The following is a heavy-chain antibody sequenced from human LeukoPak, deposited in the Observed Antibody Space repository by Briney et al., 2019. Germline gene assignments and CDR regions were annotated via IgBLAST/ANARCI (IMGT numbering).Heavy chain of an antibody. V-gene: IGHV3-7*03. CDR2: IKQDGSEK. Sequence: GGSLRLSYAASGFTFSSYWMSWVRQAPGKGLEWVANIKQDGSEKYYVDSVKGRFTISRDNAKNSLYLQMNSLRAEDTAVYYCARIPEVVPAATYYFDYWGQGTLVTVSS. D-gene: IGHD2-2*01. J-gene: IGHJ4*02. CDR1: GFTFSSYW. CDR3: ARIPEVVPAATYYFDY.